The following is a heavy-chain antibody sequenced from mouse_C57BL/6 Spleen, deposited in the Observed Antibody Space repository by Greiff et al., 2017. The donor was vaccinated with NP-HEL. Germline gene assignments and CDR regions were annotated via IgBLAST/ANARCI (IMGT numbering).Heavy chain of an antibody. Sequence: QVQLQQPGAELVKPGASVKMSCKASGYTFTSYWITWVKQRPGQGLEWIGDIYPGSGSTNYNEKFKSKATLTVDTSSSTAYMQLSSRTSEDSAVYYCARDHYYGSSYGAMDYWGQGTSVTVSS. CDR1: GYTFTSYW. V-gene: IGHV1-55*01. CDR2: IYPGSGST. CDR3: ARDHYYGSSYGAMDY. J-gene: IGHJ4*01. D-gene: IGHD1-1*01.